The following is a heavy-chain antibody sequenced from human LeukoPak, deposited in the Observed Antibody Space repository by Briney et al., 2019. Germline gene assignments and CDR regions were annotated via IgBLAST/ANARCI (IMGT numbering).Heavy chain of an antibody. CDR3: ARDGPQYSLDY. J-gene: IGHJ4*02. Sequence: PGRSLRLSCAASGFTFSSYGMHWVRQAPGKGLEWVAVISYDGSNKYYADSVKGRFTISRDNSKNTLYLQMNSLRAEDTAVYYCARDGPQYSLDYWGQGTLVTVSS. CDR1: GFTFSSYG. D-gene: IGHD5-18*01. CDR2: ISYDGSNK. V-gene: IGHV3-30*03.